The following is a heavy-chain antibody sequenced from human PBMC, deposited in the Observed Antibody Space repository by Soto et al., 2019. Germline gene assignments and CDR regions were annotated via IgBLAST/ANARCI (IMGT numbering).Heavy chain of an antibody. CDR3: VRDETVILAELDH. Sequence: QVHLVESGGGVVQPGRSLRLSCAASGFTFSSYALHWVRQAPGKGLEWVAVISYDGSDKYYSESVKGRFTISRDNFKNTMDLEMNSLRPEDSAVYYCVRDETVILAELDHWGQGAPVIVSS. CDR1: GFTFSSYA. J-gene: IGHJ4*02. V-gene: IGHV3-30-3*01. CDR2: ISYDGSDK. D-gene: IGHD3-16*01.